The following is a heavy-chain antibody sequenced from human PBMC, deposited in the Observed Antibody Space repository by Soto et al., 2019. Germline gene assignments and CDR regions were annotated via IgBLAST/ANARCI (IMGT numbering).Heavy chain of an antibody. V-gene: IGHV3-11*01. Sequence: GGSLRLSCAASGYTFSDYYMSWIRQAPGKGLEWISYIDTSGTKIYYADSVKGRFTITRDNAKNSLYLEMNSLRDEDTAVYYCASHYDMWSGYLSPVDYWGQGTQVTVSS. D-gene: IGHD3-3*01. J-gene: IGHJ4*02. CDR2: IDTSGTKI. CDR3: ASHYDMWSGYLSPVDY. CDR1: GYTFSDYY.